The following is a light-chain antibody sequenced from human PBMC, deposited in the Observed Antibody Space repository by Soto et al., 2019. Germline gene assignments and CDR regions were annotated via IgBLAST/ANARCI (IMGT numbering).Light chain of an antibody. J-gene: IGKJ3*01. CDR1: QSLLHSNGYNY. CDR2: LGS. CDR3: LQALQTPLT. V-gene: IGKV2-28*01. Sequence: DIVMTQSPLSLPVTPGEPASISCRSSQSLLHSNGYNYLDWYLQKPGQSPQLLIYLGSNRASGVPDRFSGRGSCTDFTLTISSVEAEDFAVYYFLQALQTPLTFGPGTKVDIK.